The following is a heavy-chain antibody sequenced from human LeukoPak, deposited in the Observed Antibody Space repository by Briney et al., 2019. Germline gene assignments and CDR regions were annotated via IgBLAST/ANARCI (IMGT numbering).Heavy chain of an antibody. CDR3: ARGSWLANGGFFDY. Sequence: GASVKVFCKASGYTFTGYYMHWVRQAPGQGLEWMGRINPNSGGTNYAQNFQGRVTMTRDTSISTAYMELSSLRSDDTAVYYCARGSWLANGGFFDYWGQGTLVTVSS. V-gene: IGHV1-2*06. CDR2: INPNSGGT. CDR1: GYTFTGYY. J-gene: IGHJ4*02. D-gene: IGHD6-19*01.